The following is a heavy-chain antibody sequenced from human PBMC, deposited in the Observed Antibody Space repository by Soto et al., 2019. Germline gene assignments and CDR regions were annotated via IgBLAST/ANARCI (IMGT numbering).Heavy chain of an antibody. Sequence: QVHLVQSGAEVKKPGASVKVSFKASGCTFTSYGITWVRQAPGQGLEWMGWTSAHNGNTDYAQKLQGSVIVTRDTSTSSAYMELRSLGSYDTAVYYWARGGYGDYWGQGAVVTVSS. CDR2: TSAHNGNT. CDR1: GCTFTSYG. D-gene: IGHD1-1*01. J-gene: IGHJ4*02. CDR3: ARGGYGDY. V-gene: IGHV1-18*01.